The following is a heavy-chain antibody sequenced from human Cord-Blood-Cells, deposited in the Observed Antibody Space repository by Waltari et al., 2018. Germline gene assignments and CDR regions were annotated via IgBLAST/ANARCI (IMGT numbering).Heavy chain of an antibody. V-gene: IGHV4-39*01. CDR3: ARHGGDIVVVVAATNWFDP. Sequence: QLQLQESGPGLVKPSETLSLTCPVSGGSISSSSYYWGWIRQPPGKGLEWIGSIYYSGSTYYNPSLKSRVTISVDTSKNQFSLKLSSVTAADTAVYYCARHGGDIVVVVAATNWFDPWGQGTLVTVSS. D-gene: IGHD2-15*01. CDR1: GGSISSSSYY. CDR2: IYYSGST. J-gene: IGHJ5*02.